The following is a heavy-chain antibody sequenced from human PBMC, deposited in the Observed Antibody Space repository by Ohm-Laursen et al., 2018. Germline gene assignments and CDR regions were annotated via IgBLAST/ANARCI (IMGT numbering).Heavy chain of an antibody. D-gene: IGHD4-11*01. J-gene: IGHJ4*02. CDR1: GFTFNTYA. V-gene: IGHV3-23*01. CDR2: ISAGGGNT. CDR3: AKRDVSNYHCFDS. Sequence: SLRLSCAASGFTFNTYAMHWVRQAPGKGLEWVSAISAGGGNTYYADPVKGRFTISRDNSKNTLYLQMNSLRAEDMAVYYCAKRDVSNYHCFDSWGQGTLVTVSS.